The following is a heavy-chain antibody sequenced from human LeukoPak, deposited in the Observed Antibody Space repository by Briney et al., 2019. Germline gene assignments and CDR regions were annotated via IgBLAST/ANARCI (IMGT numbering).Heavy chain of an antibody. CDR2: ISSSGTTI. Sequence: GGSLRLSCAASGFTFSDYYMTWIRQAPGKGLEWVSYISSSGTTIYYADSVKGRFTISRDNSKNTLYLQMNSLRAEDTAVYYCAKEAVYSYGSADYWGQGTLVTVSS. V-gene: IGHV3-11*01. D-gene: IGHD5-18*01. CDR3: AKEAVYSYGSADY. CDR1: GFTFSDYY. J-gene: IGHJ4*02.